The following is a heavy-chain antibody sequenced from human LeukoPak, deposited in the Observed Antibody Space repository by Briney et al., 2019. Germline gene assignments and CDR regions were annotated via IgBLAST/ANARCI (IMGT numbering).Heavy chain of an antibody. CDR3: AKAPTPRYYDSSGSYWYFDL. CDR1: GFTFDDYA. V-gene: IGHV3-9*01. Sequence: GGSLRLSCAASGFTFDDYAMHWVRQAPGKGLEWVSGISWNSGSIGYADSVKGRFTISRDNAKNSLHLQMNSLRAEDTALYYCAKAPTPRYYDSSGSYWYFDLWGRGTPVTVSS. J-gene: IGHJ2*01. CDR2: ISWNSGSI. D-gene: IGHD3-22*01.